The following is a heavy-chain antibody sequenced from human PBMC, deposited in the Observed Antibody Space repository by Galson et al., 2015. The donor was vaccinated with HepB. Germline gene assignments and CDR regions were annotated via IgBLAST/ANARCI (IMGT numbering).Heavy chain of an antibody. CDR1: GFTFSSYA. V-gene: IGHV3-64D*06. CDR3: VKDRSIAPRYYFDY. Sequence: SLRLSCAASGFTFSSYAMHWVRQAPGKGLEYVSAISSNGGSTYYADSVKGRFTISRDNSKNTLYLQMSSLRAEDTAVYYCVKDRSIAPRYYFDYWGQGTLVTVSS. CDR2: ISSNGGST. J-gene: IGHJ4*02. D-gene: IGHD6-6*01.